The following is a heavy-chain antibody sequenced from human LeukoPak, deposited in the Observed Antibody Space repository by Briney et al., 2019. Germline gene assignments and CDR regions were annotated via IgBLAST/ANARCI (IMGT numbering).Heavy chain of an antibody. CDR2: IYYNGST. J-gene: IGHJ4*02. V-gene: IGHV4-59*11. Sequence: PSETLSLTCAVSGGSISSHYWNWIRQPPGKGLDWIGCIYYNGSTNYNPSLKSRVTISLDTSNNQFSLKLSSVTAADTAVYYCARAYYHSSGYYYPSDFWGQGTLVTVSS. CDR3: ARAYYHSSGYYYPSDF. D-gene: IGHD3-22*01. CDR1: GGSISSHY.